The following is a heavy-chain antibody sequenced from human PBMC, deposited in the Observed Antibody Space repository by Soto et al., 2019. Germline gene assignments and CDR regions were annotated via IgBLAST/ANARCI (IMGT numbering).Heavy chain of an antibody. D-gene: IGHD5-12*01. CDR3: AKGAWLDDY. CDR1: GFTFGSYS. V-gene: IGHV3-23*01. J-gene: IGHJ4*02. CDR2: ISGSGGST. Sequence: GGSLILCWASSGFTFGSYSMSWVRQAPGKGLEWVSAISGSGGSTYYADSVKGRFTISRDNSKNTLYLQMNSLRAEETAVYYCAKGAWLDDYGGQGTQVTFS.